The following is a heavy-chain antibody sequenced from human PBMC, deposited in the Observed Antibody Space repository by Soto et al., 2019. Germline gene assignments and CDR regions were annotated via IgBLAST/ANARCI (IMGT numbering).Heavy chain of an antibody. V-gene: IGHV3-43*01. CDR1: GFTFDDYT. D-gene: IGHD3-22*01. CDR3: ARAPGYYDSSGYYPT. Sequence: PGGSLRLSCAASGFTFDDYTMHWVRQAPGKGLEWVSLISWDGGSTYYADSVKGRFTISRDNSKNTLYLQMNSLRAEDTAVYYCARAPGYYDSSGYYPTWGQGTLVTVSS. CDR2: ISWDGGST. J-gene: IGHJ4*02.